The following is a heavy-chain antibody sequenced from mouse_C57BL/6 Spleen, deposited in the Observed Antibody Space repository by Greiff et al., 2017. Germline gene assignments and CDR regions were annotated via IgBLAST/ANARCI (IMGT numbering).Heavy chain of an antibody. CDR2: IDPSDSET. CDR1: GYTFTSYW. D-gene: IGHD1-1*01. Sequence: QVQLKQPGAELVRPGSSVKLSCKASGYTFTSYWMHWVKQRPIQGLEWIGNIDPSDSETHYNQKFKDKATLTVDKSSSTAYMQLSSLTSEDSAVYYWARSGGSSTWFAYWGQGTLVTVSA. CDR3: ARSGGSSTWFAY. V-gene: IGHV1-52*01. J-gene: IGHJ3*01.